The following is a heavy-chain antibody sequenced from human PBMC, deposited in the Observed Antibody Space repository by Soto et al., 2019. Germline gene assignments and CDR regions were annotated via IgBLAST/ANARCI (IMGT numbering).Heavy chain of an antibody. Sequence: PETLSLTCTVSGGSISSSSYYWGWIRQPPGKGLEWIGSIYYSGSTYYNPSLKSRVTISVDTSKNQFSLKLSSVTAADTAVYYCARQPYDSSGYYYFYYYGMDVWGQGTTVTVSS. V-gene: IGHV4-39*01. CDR2: IYYSGST. J-gene: IGHJ6*02. CDR3: ARQPYDSSGYYYFYYYGMDV. D-gene: IGHD3-22*01. CDR1: GGSISSSSYY.